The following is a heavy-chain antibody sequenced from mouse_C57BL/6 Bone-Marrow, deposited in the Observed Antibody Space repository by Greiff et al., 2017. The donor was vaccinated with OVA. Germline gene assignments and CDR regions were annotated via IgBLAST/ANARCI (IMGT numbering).Heavy chain of an antibody. V-gene: IGHV1-66*01. Sequence: VKLMESGPELVKPGASVKISCKASGYSFTSYYIHWVKQRPGQGLEWIGWIYPGSGNTKYNEKFKGKATLTADTSSSTAYMQLSSLTSEDSAVYYCASVGPCFDYWGQGTTLTVSS. CDR3: ASVGPCFDY. CDR1: GYSFTSYY. J-gene: IGHJ2*01. CDR2: IYPGSGNT.